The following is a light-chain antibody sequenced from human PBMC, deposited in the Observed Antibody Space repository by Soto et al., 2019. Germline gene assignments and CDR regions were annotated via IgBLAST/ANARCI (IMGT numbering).Light chain of an antibody. CDR1: NSNIASNT. CDR2: YNN. Sequence: QSVLTQPPSASETPGQTVSISCSGSNSNIASNTVNWYQHLPGTAPKLLIYYNNQRPSGVPDRFSGSKSGTSASLAISGLQSEDESDYYCADWDDNITSYVFGNGNKVPVL. V-gene: IGLV1-44*01. J-gene: IGLJ1*01. CDR3: ADWDDNITSYV.